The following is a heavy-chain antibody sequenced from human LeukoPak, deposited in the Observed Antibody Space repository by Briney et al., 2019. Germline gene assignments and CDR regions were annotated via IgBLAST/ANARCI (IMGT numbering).Heavy chain of an antibody. J-gene: IGHJ4*02. CDR1: GFIFSTYW. Sequence: GGSLRLSCAASGFIFSTYWMSWVRQAPGKGLEWVANINEDGSEKYYVDSVKGRFTISRDNAKISVYLQMNSPRAEDTAVYYCARGGQIGTVDYWGQGAPVTVSS. CDR3: ARGGQIGTVDY. CDR2: INEDGSEK. D-gene: IGHD1-1*01. V-gene: IGHV3-7*01.